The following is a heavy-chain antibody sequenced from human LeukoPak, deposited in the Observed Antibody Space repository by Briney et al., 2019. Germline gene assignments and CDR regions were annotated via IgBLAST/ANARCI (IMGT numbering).Heavy chain of an antibody. Sequence: ASVTVSCKASGGIFSSYAISWVRQAPGQGLEWMGGIIPIFGTANYAQKFQGRVTITADESTSTAYMELSSLRSEDTAVYYCARASVVVTACFDYWGQGTLVTVSS. CDR3: ARASVVVTACFDY. V-gene: IGHV1-69*13. D-gene: IGHD2-21*02. CDR1: GGIFSSYA. J-gene: IGHJ4*02. CDR2: IIPIFGTA.